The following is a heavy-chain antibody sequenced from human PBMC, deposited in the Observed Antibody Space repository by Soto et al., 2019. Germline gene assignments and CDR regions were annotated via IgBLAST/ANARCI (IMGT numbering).Heavy chain of an antibody. CDR1: GFTFSSYA. CDR2: ISGSGGST. J-gene: IGHJ4*02. D-gene: IGHD3-10*01. CDR3: AKGRDYYYGSGSYYTY. V-gene: IGHV3-23*01. Sequence: QPGGSLRLSCAASGFTFSSYAMSWVRQARGKGLEWVSAISGSGGSTYYADSVKGRFTISRDNSKNTLYLQMNSLRAEDTAVYYCAKGRDYYYGSGSYYTYWGQGTLVTVSS.